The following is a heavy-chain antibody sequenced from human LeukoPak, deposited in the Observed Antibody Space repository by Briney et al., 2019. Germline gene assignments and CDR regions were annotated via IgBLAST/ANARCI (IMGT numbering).Heavy chain of an antibody. J-gene: IGHJ4*02. CDR2: ISAYNGNT. CDR1: GYTFTSYG. Sequence: ASVKVSCKASGYTFTSYGISWVRQAPGQGLEWMGWISAYNGNTHYAQKLQGRVTMTTDTSTSTVYMELRSLRSDDTAVYYCARSKDILTGYCFDYWGQGTLVTVSS. D-gene: IGHD3-9*01. CDR3: ARSKDILTGYCFDY. V-gene: IGHV1-18*01.